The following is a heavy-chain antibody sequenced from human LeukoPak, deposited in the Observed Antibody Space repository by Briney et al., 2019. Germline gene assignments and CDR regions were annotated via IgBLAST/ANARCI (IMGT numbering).Heavy chain of an antibody. Sequence: AASVKVSCKVSGYTLTELSMHWVRQAPGQGLEWMGWTNTNTGNPMYAQGFTGRFVFSLDTSVSTAYLQISSLEPEDTAVYYCARSTAMVTTGDYWGQGTLVTVSS. J-gene: IGHJ4*02. CDR3: ARSTAMVTTGDY. V-gene: IGHV7-4-1*02. CDR2: TNTNTGNP. D-gene: IGHD5-18*01. CDR1: GYTLTELS.